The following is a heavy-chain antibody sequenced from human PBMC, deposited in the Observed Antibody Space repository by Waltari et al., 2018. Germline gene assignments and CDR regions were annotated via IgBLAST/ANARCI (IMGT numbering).Heavy chain of an antibody. CDR2: ISPIFVTA. Sequence: QVQLVQSGAEVKKPGSSVKVSCKASGGTFSSYAISWVRQAPGQGLEWMGGISPIFVTAKYEPKFRGRVAITTDESTSTAYMVRGSLRSEDTAVYYCARAAFLEGIYGMDVWGQGTTVTVSS. CDR1: GGTFSSYA. V-gene: IGHV1-69*05. J-gene: IGHJ6*02. D-gene: IGHD3-3*01. CDR3: ARAAFLEGIYGMDV.